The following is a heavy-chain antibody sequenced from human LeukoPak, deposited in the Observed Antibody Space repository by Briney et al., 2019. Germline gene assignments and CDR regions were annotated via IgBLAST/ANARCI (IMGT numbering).Heavy chain of an antibody. Sequence: GGSLRLSCAASGFTFSSYSMNWVRQAPGKGLEWVSSISSSSSYIYYADSVKGRFTISRDNAKNSPYLQMNSLRAEDTAVYYCANPRNCCGCSCFEKNYLHYIGVWGKGTTVTVSS. CDR1: GFTFSSYS. CDR2: ISSSSSYI. V-gene: IGHV3-21*01. D-gene: IGHD2-15*01. CDR3: ANPRNCCGCSCFEKNYLHYIGV. J-gene: IGHJ6*03.